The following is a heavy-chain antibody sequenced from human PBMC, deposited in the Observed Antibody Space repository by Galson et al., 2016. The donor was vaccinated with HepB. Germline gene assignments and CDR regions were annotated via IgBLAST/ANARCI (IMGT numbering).Heavy chain of an antibody. CDR2: IAYDGSNK. J-gene: IGHJ4*02. V-gene: IGHV3-30-3*01. CDR3: ARQNRRTTVTSPLDY. D-gene: IGHD4-17*01. CDR1: GFTFSTYI. Sequence: SLRLSCAASGFTFSTYIMHWVRQAPGKGLEWVALIAYDGSNKYYADSVKGRFTISRDNSKSALYLQMNSLRGEDTAVYYCARQNRRTTVTSPLDYWGQGTLVTVSS.